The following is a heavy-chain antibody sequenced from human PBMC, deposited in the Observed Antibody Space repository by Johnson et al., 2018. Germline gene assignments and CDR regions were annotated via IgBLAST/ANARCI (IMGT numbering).Heavy chain of an antibody. CDR1: GGSIRSSSHY. CDR2: IYYSGST. Sequence: QLQESGPGLVKPSETLSLTCIVSGGSIRSSSHYWGWIRQPPGKGLEWIGSIYYSGSTYYNPSLKRRVSISVDTSKDPFSLKLTSVTAADPAVYYGAGDRGLLITHDAFHIWGQGTMVTVSS. V-gene: IGHV4-39*07. D-gene: IGHD3/OR15-3a*01. CDR3: AGDRGLLITHDAFHI. J-gene: IGHJ3*02.